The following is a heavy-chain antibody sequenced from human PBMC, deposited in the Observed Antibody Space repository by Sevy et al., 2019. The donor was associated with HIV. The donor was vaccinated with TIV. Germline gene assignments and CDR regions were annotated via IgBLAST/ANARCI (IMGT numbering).Heavy chain of an antibody. D-gene: IGHD3-22*01. CDR2: FDPEDGET. J-gene: IGHJ4*02. CDR3: ATAREYYQDSSGYLDF. CDR1: GYTLTGLS. Sequence: ASVKVSCKVSGYTLTGLSMHWVRQAPGKGLEWMGRFDPEDGETIYAQNFQGRVTLTEDTSSDTAYMELSGLRYEDMAVYYCATAREYYQDSSGYLDFWGQGTLVTVSS. V-gene: IGHV1-24*01.